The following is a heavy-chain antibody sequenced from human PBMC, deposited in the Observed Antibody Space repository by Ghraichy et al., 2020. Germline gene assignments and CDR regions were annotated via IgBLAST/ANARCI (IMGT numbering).Heavy chain of an antibody. Sequence: GGSLRLSCAASGFTFSSYWMHWVRQAPGKGLVWVSRINSDGSSTSYADSVKGRFTISRDNAKNTLYLQMNSLRAEDTAVYYCARDRGYYDRDNWFDPWGQGTLVTVSS. V-gene: IGHV3-74*01. CDR3: ARDRGYYDRDNWFDP. CDR2: INSDGSST. D-gene: IGHD3-22*01. CDR1: GFTFSSYW. J-gene: IGHJ5*02.